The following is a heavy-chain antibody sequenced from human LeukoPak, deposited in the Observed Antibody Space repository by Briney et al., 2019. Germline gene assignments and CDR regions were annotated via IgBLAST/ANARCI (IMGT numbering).Heavy chain of an antibody. CDR1: GGSFSGYY. J-gene: IGHJ5*02. Sequence: SETLSLTCAVYGGSFSGYYWSWIRQPPGKGLEWIGEINHSGSTNYNPSLKSRVTISVDTSKNQFSLKLSSVTAADTAVYYCARVRGVIRWSAPWGQETLATVPS. CDR2: INHSGST. CDR3: ARVRGVIRWSAP. D-gene: IGHD3-10*01. V-gene: IGHV4-34*01.